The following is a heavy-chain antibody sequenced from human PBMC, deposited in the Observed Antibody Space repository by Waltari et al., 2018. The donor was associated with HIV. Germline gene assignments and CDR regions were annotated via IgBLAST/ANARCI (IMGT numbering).Heavy chain of an antibody. CDR1: VGTFSSYA. CDR2: IIPILGIA. Sequence: QVQLVQSGAEVKKPGSSVKVSCKASVGTFSSYAISWVRQAPRQGLEWMGRIIPILGIANYAQKFQGRVTITADKSTSTAYMELSSLRSEDTVVYYCARVVYHDSSGYYDEDYWGQGTLVTVSS. CDR3: ARVVYHDSSGYYDEDY. V-gene: IGHV1-69*04. J-gene: IGHJ4*02. D-gene: IGHD3-22*01.